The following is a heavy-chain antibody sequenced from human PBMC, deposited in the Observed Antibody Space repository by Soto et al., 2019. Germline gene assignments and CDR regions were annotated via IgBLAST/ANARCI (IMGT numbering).Heavy chain of an antibody. CDR1: GYSFTSYW. V-gene: IGHV5-51*01. CDR2: IYPGDSDT. D-gene: IGHD1-26*01. CDR3: ARVGQHIVGAPTHYYYYGMDV. J-gene: IGHJ6*02. Sequence: GESLKISCKGSGYSFTSYWIGWVRQMPGKGLEWMGIIYPGDSDTRYSPSFQGQVTISADKSISTAYLQWSSLKASDTAMYYCARVGQHIVGAPTHYYYYGMDVWGQGTTVTVSS.